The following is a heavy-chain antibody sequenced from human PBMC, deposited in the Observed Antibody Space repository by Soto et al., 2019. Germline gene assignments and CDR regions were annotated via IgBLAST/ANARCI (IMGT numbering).Heavy chain of an antibody. V-gene: IGHV1-24*01. CDR3: VRDGADVAY. CDR1: GNTLSEIS. Sequence: QVQLVQSGAEVKKPGASVKVSCKVAGNTLSEISMHWVRQAPGKGLEWMGGFDPEDGQTDYAQKFQGRLTMTEDTSTETAYMELSSLTFEDTAVYYCVRDGADVAYWGQGTLVTVSS. CDR2: FDPEDGQT. J-gene: IGHJ4*02.